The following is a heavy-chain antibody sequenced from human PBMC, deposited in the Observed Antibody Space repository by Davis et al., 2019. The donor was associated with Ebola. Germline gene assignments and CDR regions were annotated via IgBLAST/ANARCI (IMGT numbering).Heavy chain of an antibody. V-gene: IGHV4-59*08. D-gene: IGHD3-3*01. CDR1: GCSISSYY. CDR3: ARHAYDFWSGYSNYGMDV. J-gene: IGHJ6*02. Sequence: PSETLSLTCTVSGCSISSYYWSWIRQPPGKGLEWIGYIYYSESTNYNPSLKSRVTISVDTSKNQFSLKLSSVTAADTAVYYCARHAYDFWSGYSNYGMDVWGQGTTVTVSS. CDR2: IYYSEST.